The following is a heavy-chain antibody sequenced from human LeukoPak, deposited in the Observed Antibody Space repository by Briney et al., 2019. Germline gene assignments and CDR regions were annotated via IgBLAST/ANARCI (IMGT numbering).Heavy chain of an antibody. J-gene: IGHJ4*02. CDR2: MNPNRGNT. V-gene: IGHV1-8*01. CDR1: RYTLTRYD. D-gene: IGHD6-13*01. CDR3: ARGGIAAAAGLFDY. Sequence: ASLKVSLKASRYTLTRYDMNRVRQSTGHVLEWMGWMNPNRGNTGYAQKFQGRVTMTRNTSISTAYTELSSLRSEDTAVYYCARGGIAAAAGLFDYWGQGTLVTVSS.